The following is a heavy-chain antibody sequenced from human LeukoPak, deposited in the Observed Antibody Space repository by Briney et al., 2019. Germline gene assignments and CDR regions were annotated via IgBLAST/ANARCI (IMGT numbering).Heavy chain of an antibody. J-gene: IGHJ4*02. CDR3: AKDMKVAAGPFEY. D-gene: IGHD6-13*01. Sequence: GGSLRLSCAASGFTFSDYNMRWIRQAPGKGLEWVSAISGSGGTTYYADSVKGRFTLSRDRSKNTLYLQMDSLRAEDTAVYYCAKDMKVAAGPFEYWGQGTLVIVSS. V-gene: IGHV3-23*01. CDR2: ISGSGGTT. CDR1: GFTFSDYN.